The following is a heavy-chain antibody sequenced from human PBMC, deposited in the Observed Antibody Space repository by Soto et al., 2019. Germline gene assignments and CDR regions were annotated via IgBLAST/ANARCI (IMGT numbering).Heavy chain of an antibody. CDR2: ISYDGSYK. CDR3: ARNLEYCTRGSCYLDY. D-gene: IGHD2-8*01. Sequence: GVSLRLSCAASGFTFSSYGMHWVRQAPCKGLEWVALISYDGSYKYSADSVNGRFTISRDNSRSTLYLEMNSLRAEDTAVYYCARNLEYCTRGSCYLDYWGQGTRVTVSS. J-gene: IGHJ4*03. V-gene: IGHV3-30*03. CDR1: GFTFSSYG.